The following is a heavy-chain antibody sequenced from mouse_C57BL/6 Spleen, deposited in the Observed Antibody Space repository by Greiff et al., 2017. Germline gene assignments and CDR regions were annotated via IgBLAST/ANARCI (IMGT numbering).Heavy chain of an antibody. J-gene: IGHJ3*01. CDR1: GYTFTSYW. D-gene: IGHD2-1*01. CDR2: IDPSDSET. V-gene: IGHV1-52*01. CDR3: ARGGGYYGNNPRIAY. Sequence: QVQLKQPGAELVRPGSSVKLSCKASGYTFTSYWMHWVKQRPIQGLEWIGNIDPSDSETHYNQKFKDKATLTVDKSSSTAYMQLSSLTSEDSAVYCCARGGGYYGNNPRIAYWGQGTLVTVSA.